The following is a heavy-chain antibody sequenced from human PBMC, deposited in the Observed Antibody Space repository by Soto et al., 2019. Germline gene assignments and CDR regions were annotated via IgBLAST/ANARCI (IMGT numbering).Heavy chain of an antibody. V-gene: IGHV4-39*01. J-gene: IGHJ4*02. CDR3: ARHHPSYSSHFFDY. Sequence: QLQLQESGPGLVKPSETLSLTCTVSGGSISSSSYYWGWIRQPPGKGLEWIGSIYYSGSTYYNPSLKSRVTISVDTSKNQFSLKLSSVTAADTAVYYCARHHPSYSSHFFDYWGQGTLVTVSS. CDR2: IYYSGST. D-gene: IGHD6-13*01. CDR1: GGSISSSSYY.